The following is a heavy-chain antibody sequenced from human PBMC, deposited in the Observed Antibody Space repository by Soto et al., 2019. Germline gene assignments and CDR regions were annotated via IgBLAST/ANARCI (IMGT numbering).Heavy chain of an antibody. CDR1: GFTFSSYG. V-gene: IGHV3-33*01. D-gene: IGHD2-21*02. CDR2: IWYDGSNK. Sequence: QVQLVESGGGVVQPGRSLRLSCAASGFTFSSYGMYWVRQAPGKGLEWVAVIWYDGSNKYYADSVKGRFTISRDNSKNTLYLQMNSLRAEDTAVYYCARDYCGGDCGWFDPWGQGTLVTVSS. CDR3: ARDYCGGDCGWFDP. J-gene: IGHJ5*02.